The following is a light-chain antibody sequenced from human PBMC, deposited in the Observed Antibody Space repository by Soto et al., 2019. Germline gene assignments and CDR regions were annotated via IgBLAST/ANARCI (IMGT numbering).Light chain of an antibody. CDR1: QSISDT. J-gene: IGKJ1*01. V-gene: IGKV3-15*01. CDR2: GAS. Sequence: EIVMAQSPASLSVSPGGRATLSCRASQSISDTLAWYQQKPGQAPRLLIYGASTRATGIPARFSGSGSGTEFTLTISSRQSEDFAVYYCQKYNNWPRKCGQGTTGDIK. CDR3: QKYNNWPRK.